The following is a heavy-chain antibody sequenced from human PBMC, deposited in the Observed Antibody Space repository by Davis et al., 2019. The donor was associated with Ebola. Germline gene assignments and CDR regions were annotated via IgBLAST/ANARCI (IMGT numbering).Heavy chain of an antibody. Sequence: GESLKISCAASGFTFSSYGMHWVRQAPGKGLEWVAVISYDGSNKYYADSVKGRFTISRDNAKNSLYLQMNSLRAEDTAVYYCARKDIVVVPAARIGVTNWFDPWGQGTLVTVSS. D-gene: IGHD2-2*01. CDR2: ISYDGSNK. V-gene: IGHV3-30*03. J-gene: IGHJ5*02. CDR3: ARKDIVVVPAARIGVTNWFDP. CDR1: GFTFSSYG.